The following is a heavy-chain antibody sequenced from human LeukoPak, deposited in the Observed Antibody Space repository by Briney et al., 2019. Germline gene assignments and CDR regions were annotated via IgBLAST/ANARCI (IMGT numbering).Heavy chain of an antibody. Sequence: SETLSLTCAVYGGPFSHYYWTWIRQPPGKGLEWIGEINESGSTNYDPSLKSRVPISVAPSKPHFSLNLTSVTAADTAVYYCASRIGRYLYYFGMDVWGQGTTVTVSS. D-gene: IGHD1-26*01. J-gene: IGHJ6*02. CDR2: INESGST. CDR3: ASRIGRYLYYFGMDV. V-gene: IGHV4-34*01. CDR1: GGPFSHYY.